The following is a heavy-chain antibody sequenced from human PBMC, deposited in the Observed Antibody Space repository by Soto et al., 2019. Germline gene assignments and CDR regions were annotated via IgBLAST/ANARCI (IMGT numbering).Heavy chain of an antibody. J-gene: IGHJ4*02. CDR1: GFSFTSAGVG. CDR3: AHTRPGLGGSSWYGGTFYY. V-gene: IGHV2-5*02. D-gene: IGHD6-13*01. Sequence: QITLKESGPTLVKPTQTLTLTCTFSGFSFTSAGVGVGWIRQPPGKALEWLALIYWDDDKRYSPSLKSRLTIAKDTSKNQVVLTMTNVDSADTVTYHCAHTRPGLGGSSWYGGTFYYWGQGTLVTVSS. CDR2: IYWDDDK.